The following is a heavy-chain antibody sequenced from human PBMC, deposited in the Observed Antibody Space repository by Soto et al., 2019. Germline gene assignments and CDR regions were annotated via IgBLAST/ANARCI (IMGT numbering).Heavy chain of an antibody. D-gene: IGHD2-15*01. V-gene: IGHV3-30-3*01. CDR3: ERDRVLSGIVVVVAATRYGMDV. Sequence: GGSLRLSCAASGFTFSSYAMHWVRQAPGKGLEWVAVISYDGSNKYYADSVKGRFTISRDNSKNTLYLQMNSLRAEDTAVYYCERDRVLSGIVVVVAATRYGMDVWGQGTTVTVSS. CDR1: GFTFSSYA. CDR2: ISYDGSNK. J-gene: IGHJ6*02.